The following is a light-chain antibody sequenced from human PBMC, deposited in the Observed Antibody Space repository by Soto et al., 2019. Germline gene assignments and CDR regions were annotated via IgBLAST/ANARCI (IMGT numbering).Light chain of an antibody. J-gene: IGLJ2*01. CDR3: SSYTSSSTLVL. CDR1: TRTMGGYNY. Sequence: QSALTQPASVSGSPGQSITSPAPGTTRTMGGYNYVPWYQHPPDKAPKLMIYDVSNRPSGVSSRFSGSKSGNTASLTISGLQAEDEADYYCSSYTSSSTLVLFGEGTKVTVL. V-gene: IGLV2-14*03. CDR2: DVS.